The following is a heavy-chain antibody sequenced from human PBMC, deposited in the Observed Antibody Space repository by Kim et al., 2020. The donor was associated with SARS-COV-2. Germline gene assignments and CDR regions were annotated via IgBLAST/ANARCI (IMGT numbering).Heavy chain of an antibody. D-gene: IGHD5-18*01. CDR3: ARQPYYYYGVDV. CDR1: GFTFNNYA. V-gene: IGHV3-23*01. CDR2: ISGSGGNT. Sequence: GGSLRLSCAASGFTFNNYAMSWVRQAPGMGLEWVSGISGSGGNTYYTDSVKVRFTISRDNFKNTLYLQMNSLRAEDTAVYYCARQPYYYYGVDVWGQGTT. J-gene: IGHJ6*02.